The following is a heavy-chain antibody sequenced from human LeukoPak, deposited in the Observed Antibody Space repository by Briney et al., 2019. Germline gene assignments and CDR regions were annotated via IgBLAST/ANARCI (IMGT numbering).Heavy chain of an antibody. Sequence: SETLSLTCTVSGGSISSYYWSWIRQPPGKGLEWIGYIYYSGSTNYNPSLKSRVTISVDTSKNQFSLKLSSVTAADTAVYYCARRPTGDPLDYWGQGTLVTVSS. CDR2: IYYSGST. J-gene: IGHJ4*02. CDR1: GGSISSYY. CDR3: ARRPTGDPLDY. V-gene: IGHV4-59*01. D-gene: IGHD7-27*01.